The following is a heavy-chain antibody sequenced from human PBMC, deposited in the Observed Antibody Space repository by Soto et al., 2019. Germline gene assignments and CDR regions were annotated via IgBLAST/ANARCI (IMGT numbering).Heavy chain of an antibody. V-gene: IGHV3-23*01. D-gene: IGHD2-15*01. CDR2: ISDSGGNT. J-gene: IGHJ6*02. CDR1: GFTFSSFA. CDR3: AKDPYILTLTTPRFYYYVMDV. Sequence: RLSCAASGFTFSSFAMSWVRQAPGKGLKWVSSISDSGGNTYFADSVKGRFTISRDNSKNTLYLQMNSLRAEDTAVYYCAKDPYILTLTTPRFYYYVMDVWGQGTTVTVSS.